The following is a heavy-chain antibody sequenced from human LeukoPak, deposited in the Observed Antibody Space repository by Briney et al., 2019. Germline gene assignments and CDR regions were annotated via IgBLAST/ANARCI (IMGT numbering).Heavy chain of an antibody. V-gene: IGHV3-33*01. CDR3: SRYNTSSWDS. CDR1: GFTFTVSHYG. D-gene: IGHD1-14*01. Sequence: GGSLRLSCAASGFTFTVSHYGMHWVRQAPGKGLEWVAVISYDGSLKYYADSVRGRFTISRDTSKNILYLQMNSLGAEDTAVYYCSRYNTSSWDSWGQGTLVTVSS. J-gene: IGHJ4*02. CDR2: ISYDGSLK.